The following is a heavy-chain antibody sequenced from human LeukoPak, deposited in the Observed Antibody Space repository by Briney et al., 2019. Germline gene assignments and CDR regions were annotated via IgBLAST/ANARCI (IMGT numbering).Heavy chain of an antibody. CDR2: IYYSGST. D-gene: IGHD3-10*01. Sequence: PSETLSLTCTVSGGSISSYYWSWIRQPPGKGLEWIGYIYYSGSTNYNPSLKSRVTISVDTSKNQFSLKLSSVTAADTAVYYCARGDYYGSGHMDVWGKGTTVTASS. V-gene: IGHV4-59*01. CDR3: ARGDYYGSGHMDV. J-gene: IGHJ6*03. CDR1: GGSISSYY.